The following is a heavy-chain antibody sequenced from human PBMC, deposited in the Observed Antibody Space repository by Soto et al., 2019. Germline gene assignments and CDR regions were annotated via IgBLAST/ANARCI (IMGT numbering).Heavy chain of an antibody. Sequence: EVQLVESGGGLVQPGGSLRLSCTASGFSVSDHFMDWVRQTPGKGLEWVAQITNRATGDTTFYAASVKDRFTVSRDDWRNSLYLQMNSLKSEDPAVYYCASSITQMLTDWGQGTLVAVAS. CDR2: ITNRATGDTT. V-gene: IGHV3-72*01. CDR3: ASSITQMLTD. J-gene: IGHJ4*02. D-gene: IGHD1-20*01. CDR1: GFSVSDHF.